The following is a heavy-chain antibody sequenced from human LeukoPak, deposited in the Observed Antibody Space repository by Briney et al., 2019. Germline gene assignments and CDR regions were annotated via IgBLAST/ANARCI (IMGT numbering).Heavy chain of an antibody. CDR1: GGSFSGYY. Sequence: SETLSLTCAVYGGSFSGYYWSWIRQPPGKGLEWIGEINHSGSTNYNPSLKSRVTISVDTSKNQFSLKLSSVTAADTAVYYCARIRGSTLYSGYAKAFDYWGQGTLVTVSS. CDR3: ARIRGSTLYSGYAKAFDY. CDR2: INHSGST. V-gene: IGHV4-34*01. J-gene: IGHJ4*02. D-gene: IGHD5-12*01.